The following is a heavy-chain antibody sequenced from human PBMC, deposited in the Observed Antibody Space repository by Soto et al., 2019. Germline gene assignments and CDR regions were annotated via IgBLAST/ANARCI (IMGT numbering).Heavy chain of an antibody. J-gene: IGHJ4*02. CDR2: ISASGGST. CDR3: AKNTLFGAGTKDY. Sequence: EVQLLESGGGLVQGGESLRLSCPASGFTFSNYPMSWVRQVPGKGLEWVSIISASGGSTYYADSVRGRFTISRDNSKNTLYLQMNILIAEETAVYYCAKNTLFGAGTKDYWGQGTLVTVSS. CDR1: GFTFSNYP. D-gene: IGHD3-10*01. V-gene: IGHV3-23*01.